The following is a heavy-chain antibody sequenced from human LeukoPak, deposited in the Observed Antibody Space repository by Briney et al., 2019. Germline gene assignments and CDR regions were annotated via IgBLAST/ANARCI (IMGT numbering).Heavy chain of an antibody. V-gene: IGHV1-18*01. D-gene: IGHD3-9*01. Sequence: ASVKVSCKASGYSFTNYGITWVRQAPGQGLEWMGWISAYNGHTNYAQKFQGRVTITADESTSTAYMELSSLRSEDTAVYYCARGGGRYYYFDYWGQGTLVTVSS. CDR3: ARGGGRYYYFDY. J-gene: IGHJ4*02. CDR1: GYSFTNYG. CDR2: ISAYNGHT.